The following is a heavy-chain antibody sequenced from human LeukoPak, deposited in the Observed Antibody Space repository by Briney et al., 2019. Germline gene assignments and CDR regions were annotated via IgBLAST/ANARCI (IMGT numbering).Heavy chain of an antibody. Sequence: SETLSLNCAVSAASISNYYWSWIRQAPGKGLEWIGYISTSGSTNYNPSLKSRVSISLDTSKNRFSLNLNFVTAADTAVYYCASSLWGFLFNLGYWGQGGLVTVSS. CDR1: AASISNYY. J-gene: IGHJ4*02. D-gene: IGHD2-21*01. CDR2: ISTSGST. CDR3: ASSLWGFLFNLGY. V-gene: IGHV4-4*09.